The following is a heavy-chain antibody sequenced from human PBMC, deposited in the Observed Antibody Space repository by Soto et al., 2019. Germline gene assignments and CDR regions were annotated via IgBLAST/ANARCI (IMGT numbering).Heavy chain of an antibody. CDR2: ISPHNGNA. CDR3: ARDRSGWYDF. CDR1: GYPITSNR. V-gene: IGHV1-18*01. Sequence: ALVKVSCTTSGYPITSNRPRWVRRETGQGLEWMGWISPHNGNAKYAQKFQDRVTMTADTAASTVYMELRSLRSDDSAVFYCARDRSGWYDFWGQGTLVTVSS. J-gene: IGHJ4*02. D-gene: IGHD6-19*01.